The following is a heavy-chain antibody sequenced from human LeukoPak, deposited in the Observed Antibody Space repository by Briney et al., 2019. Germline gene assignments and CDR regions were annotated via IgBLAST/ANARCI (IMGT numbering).Heavy chain of an antibody. D-gene: IGHD6-13*01. Sequence: ASVKVSCKASGYTFTSYCMHWVRQAPGQGLEWMGWISAYNGNTNYAQKLQGRVTMTTDTSTSTAYMELRSLRSDDTAVYYCARNSGYGQLVDFDYWGQGTLVTVSS. J-gene: IGHJ4*02. CDR1: GYTFTSYC. CDR2: ISAYNGNT. CDR3: ARNSGYGQLVDFDY. V-gene: IGHV1-18*04.